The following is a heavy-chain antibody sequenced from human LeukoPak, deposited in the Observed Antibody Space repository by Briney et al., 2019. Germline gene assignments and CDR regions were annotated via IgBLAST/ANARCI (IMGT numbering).Heavy chain of an antibody. J-gene: IGHJ2*01. V-gene: IGHV4-61*02. CDR3: ARGYDGSGYYYRNWYFDL. D-gene: IGHD3-22*01. Sequence: SETLSLTCTVSGGSISSGSYYWSWIRQPAGKGLEWIGRIYTSGSTNYNPSLKSRVTISVDTSKNQFSLKLSSVTAADTAVYYCARGYDGSGYYYRNWYFDLWGRGTLVTVSS. CDR2: IYTSGST. CDR1: GGSISSGSYY.